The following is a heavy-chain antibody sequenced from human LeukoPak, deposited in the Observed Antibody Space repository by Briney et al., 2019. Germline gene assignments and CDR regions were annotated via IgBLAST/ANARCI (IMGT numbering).Heavy chain of an antibody. V-gene: IGHV1-2*06. CDR2: INPNSGGT. CDR1: GYTFTGYY. D-gene: IGHD2-15*01. Sequence: ASVKVSCKASGYTFTGYYMHWVRQAPGQGLEWMGRINPNSGGTNYAQKFQGRVTMTRDTSISTAYMELSRLRSDDTAVYYCARLMRDIVVVSPSENYYYYGMDVWGQGTTVTVSS. CDR3: ARLMRDIVVVSPSENYYYYGMDV. J-gene: IGHJ6*02.